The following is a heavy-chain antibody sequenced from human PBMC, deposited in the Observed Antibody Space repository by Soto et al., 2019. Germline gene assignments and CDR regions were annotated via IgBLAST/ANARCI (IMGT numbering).Heavy chain of an antibody. D-gene: IGHD3-22*01. CDR1: GFTFSSYS. CDR3: ATGEYYYDSSGYYYC. J-gene: IGHJ4*02. Sequence: EVQLVESGGGLVKPGGSLRLSCAASGFTFSSYSMNWVRQAPGKGLEWVSSISSSSSYIYYADSVKGRFTISRDNAKTSLYLQMNSPRAEDTVVYYCATGEYYYDSSGYYYCWGQGTLVTVSS. V-gene: IGHV3-21*01. CDR2: ISSSSSYI.